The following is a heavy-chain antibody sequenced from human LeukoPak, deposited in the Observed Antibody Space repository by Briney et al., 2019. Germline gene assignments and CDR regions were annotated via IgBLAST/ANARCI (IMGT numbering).Heavy chain of an antibody. D-gene: IGHD6-19*01. V-gene: IGHV4-61*01. Sequence: SQTLSLTCTLSADSVSSSRYYCTWLRQPPGKGLEWIGYIYHGSATYNPSLESRVTLSMDTSKNQYSLKMTSVTAADTAVYCCAREGGRQWLVSGALDSWGQGTLVTVSS. CDR2: IYHGSA. CDR3: AREGGRQWLVSGALDS. J-gene: IGHJ5*01. CDR1: ADSVSSSRYY.